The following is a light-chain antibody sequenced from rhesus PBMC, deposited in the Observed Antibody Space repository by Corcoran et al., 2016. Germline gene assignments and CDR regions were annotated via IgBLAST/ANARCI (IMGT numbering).Light chain of an antibody. CDR2: DTS. V-gene: IGKV1-28*02. J-gene: IGKJ2*01. Sequence: DIQMTQSPSSLSASVGDTVTITCRASQGISSYLNWFQQKLGTAPRLLIYDTSNLESGVPSRFSGSGSGTEFTLTIRSLQPEDFATYYCLQHHTYPYIFGRGTKVDIK. CDR1: QGISSY. CDR3: LQHHTYPYI.